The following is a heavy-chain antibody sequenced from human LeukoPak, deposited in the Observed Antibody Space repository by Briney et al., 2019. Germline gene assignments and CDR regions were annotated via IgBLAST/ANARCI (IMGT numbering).Heavy chain of an antibody. Sequence: GGSLRLSCAASGFTFSSYGMRWVRQAPGKGLEWVAVIWYDGSNKYYADSVKGRFTISRDNSKNTLYLQMNSLRAEDTAVYYCARATGGYCSGGSCYSGYFQHWGQGTLVTVSS. J-gene: IGHJ1*01. CDR3: ARATGGYCSGGSCYSGYFQH. V-gene: IGHV3-33*01. CDR2: IWYDGSNK. CDR1: GFTFSSYG. D-gene: IGHD2-15*01.